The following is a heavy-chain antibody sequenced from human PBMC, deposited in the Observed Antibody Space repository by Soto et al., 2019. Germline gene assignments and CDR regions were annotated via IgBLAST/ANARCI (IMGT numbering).Heavy chain of an antibody. CDR1: GASISRRSHY. CDR2: IYYSGSP. Sequence: QLPLQESGPGLVKPSETLSLTCTISGASISRRSHYWGWIRQPPGKGLEWIGSIYYSGSPYDNPSLKIRVTTSVDTSKNQFSLRLSSVTAADTAVYYCARVLHDRSGYYYCDNWGQGTLVIVSS. D-gene: IGHD3-22*01. J-gene: IGHJ4*02. V-gene: IGHV4-39*01. CDR3: ARVLHDRSGYYYCDN.